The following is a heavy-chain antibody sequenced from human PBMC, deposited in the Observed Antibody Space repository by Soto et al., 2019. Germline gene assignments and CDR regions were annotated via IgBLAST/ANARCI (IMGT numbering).Heavy chain of an antibody. Sequence: PGGSLRLSCVASEFTFSNYWMHWVRQAPGKGLVWVSRINSDGRTTTYADSVKGRFTVSRDNAKYTLFLQMNRLRAEDTAVYYCARDMWSTADYYYAMDVWGRGTTVTVSS. J-gene: IGHJ6*02. CDR1: EFTFSNYW. CDR2: INSDGRTT. CDR3: ARDMWSTADYYYAMDV. D-gene: IGHD2-21*01. V-gene: IGHV3-74*01.